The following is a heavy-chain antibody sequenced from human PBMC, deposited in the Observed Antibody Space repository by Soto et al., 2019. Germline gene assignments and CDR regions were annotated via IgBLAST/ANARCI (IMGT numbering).Heavy chain of an antibody. CDR2: IYSGGST. V-gene: IGHV3-66*01. J-gene: IGHJ4*02. Sequence: EVQMVESGGGLVQPGGSLRLSCAASGFTVSSNYMSWVRQAPGKGLEWVSVIYSGGSTYYADSVKGRFTISRDNSKNTLYLQMNSLRAEDTAVYYCARDILTGPTDYWGQGTLVTVSS. CDR3: ARDILTGPTDY. CDR1: GFTVSSNY. D-gene: IGHD3-9*01.